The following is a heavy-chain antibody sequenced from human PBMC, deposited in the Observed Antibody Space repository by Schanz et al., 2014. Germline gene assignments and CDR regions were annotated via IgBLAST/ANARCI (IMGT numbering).Heavy chain of an antibody. CDR1: GFTFSSYA. Sequence: EVQLLESEGGLVQPGGSLRLSCAASGFTFSSYAMSWVRQAPGKGLEWVSSISSGGNPYYANSVKGRFGISRDNSENTLYLQMSSLRVEDTAVYYCAKDPRGDKNDRAYYFDYWGQGTLVSVSS. J-gene: IGHJ4*02. CDR2: ISSGGNP. V-gene: IGHV3-23*01. D-gene: IGHD3-10*01. CDR3: AKDPRGDKNDRAYYFDY.